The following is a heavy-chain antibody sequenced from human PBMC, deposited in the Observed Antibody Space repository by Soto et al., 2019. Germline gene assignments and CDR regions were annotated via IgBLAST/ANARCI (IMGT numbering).Heavy chain of an antibody. CDR1: GYSFTSYW. Sequence: GESLKISCKGSGYSFTSYWIGWVRQMPGKGLEWMGIIYPGDSDTRYSPSFQGQVHISADKSISTAYLQWSSPKASDTSLYYCARLDSISSQYYYYGMDVWGQGTTVTVAS. J-gene: IGHJ6*02. V-gene: IGHV5-51*01. CDR3: ARLDSISSQYYYYGMDV. D-gene: IGHD6-6*01. CDR2: IYPGDSDT.